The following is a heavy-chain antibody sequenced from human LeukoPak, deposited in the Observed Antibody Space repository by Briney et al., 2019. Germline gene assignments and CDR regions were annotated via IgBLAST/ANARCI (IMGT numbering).Heavy chain of an antibody. Sequence: SETLSLTCTLSGGSISIHHWRWTRHPPGGGGVGIGYNYYSGSTNYNPSLESRVTISVDPSKDQSALKLSSVTAADTAVYYCARLRIAAAGNYYYHMDVWGKGTTVTVPS. CDR2: NYYSGST. V-gene: IGHV4-59*11. J-gene: IGHJ6*03. CDR3: ARLRIAAAGNYYYHMDV. D-gene: IGHD6-13*01. CDR1: GGSISIHH.